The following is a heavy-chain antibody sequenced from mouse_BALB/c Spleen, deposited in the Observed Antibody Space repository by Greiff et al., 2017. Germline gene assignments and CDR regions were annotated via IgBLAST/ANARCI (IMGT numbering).Heavy chain of an antibody. D-gene: IGHD5-1*01. CDR2: IWSGGST. V-gene: IGHV2-2*02. J-gene: IGHJ4*01. CDR3: ARKKYFYAMDY. CDR1: GFSLPSYG. Sequence: QVQLKQSGPGLVQPSQSLSITCSVSGFSLPSYGVHWVRQSPGKGLEWLGMIWSGGSTDYNAAFISRLSISKDNSKSQVFFKMNSLQANDTAIYYWARKKYFYAMDYWGQGTSVTVSS.